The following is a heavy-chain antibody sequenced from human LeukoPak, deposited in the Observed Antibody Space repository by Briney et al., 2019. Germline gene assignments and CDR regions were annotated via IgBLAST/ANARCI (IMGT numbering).Heavy chain of an antibody. CDR1: GFTFSSYS. CDR3: ARGSVWLVPNWFDP. Sequence: GGSLRLSCAASGFTFSSYSMNSVRQAPGKGLEWVSSISSSSSYIYYADSVKGRFTISRDNAKNSLYLQMNSLRAEDTAVYYCARGSVWLVPNWFDPWGQGTLVTVSS. CDR2: ISSSSSYI. J-gene: IGHJ5*02. D-gene: IGHD6-19*01. V-gene: IGHV3-21*01.